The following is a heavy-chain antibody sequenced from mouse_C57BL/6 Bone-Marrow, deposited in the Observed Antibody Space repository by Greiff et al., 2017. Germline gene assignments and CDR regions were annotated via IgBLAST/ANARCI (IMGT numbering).Heavy chain of an antibody. Sequence: VKLVESGAELVKPGASVKLSCKASGYTFTEYTIHWVKQRSGQGLEWIGWFYPGSGSIKYNEKFKDKATLTADKSSSTVYMELSRLTSEDSAVYFCAIHGSRLWSYYAMDYWGQGTSVTVSS. CDR2: FYPGSGSI. D-gene: IGHD1-1*02. V-gene: IGHV1-62-2*01. CDR1: GYTFTEYT. J-gene: IGHJ4*01. CDR3: AIHGSRLWSYYAMDY.